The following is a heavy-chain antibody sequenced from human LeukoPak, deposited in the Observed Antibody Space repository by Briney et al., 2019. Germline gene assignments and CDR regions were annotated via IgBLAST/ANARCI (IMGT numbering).Heavy chain of an antibody. Sequence: GGSLRLSCAASRFAFSSFIMAWVRQAPGKGLEYISDITSSSNTIFYADSVKGRFTISRDNAKNLLYLRMNSLRDEDTAVYYCARVSAAHYYYLAVDLWGQGTAVTVSS. CDR2: ITSSSNTI. CDR3: ARVSAAHYYYLAVDL. CDR1: RFAFSSFI. D-gene: IGHD2-15*01. V-gene: IGHV3-48*02. J-gene: IGHJ6*02.